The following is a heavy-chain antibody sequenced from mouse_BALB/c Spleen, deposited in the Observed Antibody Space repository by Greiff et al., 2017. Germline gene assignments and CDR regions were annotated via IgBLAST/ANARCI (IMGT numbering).Heavy chain of an antibody. V-gene: IGHV1-69*02. CDR1: GYTFTSYW. Sequence: QVQLQQPGAELVKPGASVKLSCKASGYTFTSYWMHWVKQRPGQGLEWIGEIDPSDSYTNYNQKFKGKATLTVDKSSSTAYMQLSSLTSEDSAVYYCARKGRAMDYWSQGTSVTVSS. CDR2: IDPSDSYT. J-gene: IGHJ4*01. CDR3: ARKGRAMDY.